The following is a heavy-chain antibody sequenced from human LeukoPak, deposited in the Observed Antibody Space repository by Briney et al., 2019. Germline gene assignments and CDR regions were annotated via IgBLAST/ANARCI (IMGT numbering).Heavy chain of an antibody. V-gene: IGHV3-23*01. D-gene: IGHD3-22*01. J-gene: IGHJ3*01. CDR3: ATRPRDSSGYYLGAFDA. CDR2: ICASGAET. CDR1: GFIFSTYA. Sequence: GGSLRLSCEASGFIFSTYAMAWVRQAPGKGLDWVSVICASGAETYYSDSAKGRFTVSRDNSKDTLFLHMSSLRAEDTAVYFCATRPRDSSGYYLGAFDAWGQGTTVTVSS.